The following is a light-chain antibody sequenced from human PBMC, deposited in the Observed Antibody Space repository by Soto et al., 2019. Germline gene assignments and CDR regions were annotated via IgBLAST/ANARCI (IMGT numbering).Light chain of an antibody. CDR3: SSYTSSSTLV. Sequence: QSVLTQPASVSGSPGQSITISCSGTSSDIGAYDHVAWFQQFPGKTPKLVIYEVSNRPSGVSNRFSGSKSGNTASLTISGLQAEDEADYYCSSYTSSSTLVFGTGTKVTVL. V-gene: IGLV2-14*01. J-gene: IGLJ1*01. CDR1: SSDIGAYDH. CDR2: EVS.